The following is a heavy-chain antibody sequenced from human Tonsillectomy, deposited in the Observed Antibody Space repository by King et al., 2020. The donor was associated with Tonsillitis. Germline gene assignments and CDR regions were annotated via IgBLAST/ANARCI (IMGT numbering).Heavy chain of an antibody. J-gene: IGHJ4*01. D-gene: IGHD6-19*01. Sequence: VQLVESGGGMVQPGRSLRLSCAASGFIFSNYDMHWVRQAPGKGLEWVAVISYDGSDKYYADSVKGRFTISRDTSKNTLYLQMNSLRAEDTAVYYCGKVAVGGTGDYWGPGTLVPVSS. CDR1: GFIFSNYD. CDR3: GKVAVGGTGDY. V-gene: IGHV3-30*18. CDR2: ISYDGSDK.